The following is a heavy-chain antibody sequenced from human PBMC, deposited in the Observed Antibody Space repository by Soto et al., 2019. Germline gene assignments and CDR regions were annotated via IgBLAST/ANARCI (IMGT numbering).Heavy chain of an antibody. Sequence: PSETLSLTCTVSGGSVSSGSYYWTWIRQSPGKGLEWMGYILPSGSTDYNPSLKSRVTISVDASKNEFSLKLRSVTAADTAVYYCARQWIAPAQYSFDYVGQGMLVTVSS. J-gene: IGHJ4*02. D-gene: IGHD5-12*01. V-gene: IGHV4-61*01. CDR2: ILPSGST. CDR1: GGSVSSGSYY. CDR3: ARQWIAPAQYSFDY.